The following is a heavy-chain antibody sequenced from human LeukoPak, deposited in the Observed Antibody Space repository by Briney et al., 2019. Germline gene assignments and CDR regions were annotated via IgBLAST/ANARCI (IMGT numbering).Heavy chain of an antibody. CDR1: GFTFSSSA. V-gene: IGHV3-23*01. D-gene: IGHD6-19*01. Sequence: GGSLRLSCAASGFTFSSSAMSWVRQVPGKGLEWVSGISASGGSTSYADSVKGRFTISRDNSKNTLYLQMNSLRAEDTAVYYCAKDRGSSGWYGPLGFDYWGQGTLVTVSS. CDR2: ISASGGST. J-gene: IGHJ4*02. CDR3: AKDRGSSGWYGPLGFDY.